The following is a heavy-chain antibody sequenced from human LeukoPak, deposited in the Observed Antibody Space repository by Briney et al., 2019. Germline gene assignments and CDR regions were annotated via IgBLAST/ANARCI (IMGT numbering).Heavy chain of an antibody. Sequence: NPSETLSLTCAVSGVSISSGGYSWSWIRQPPGKGLEWIGYIYHSGSTYYNPSLKSRVTISVDTSKNQFSLKLSSVTAADTAVYYCARHVSFPGDPDYWGQGTLVTVSS. CDR3: ARHVSFPGDPDY. CDR2: IYHSGST. J-gene: IGHJ4*02. CDR1: GVSISSGGYS. D-gene: IGHD3-10*01. V-gene: IGHV4-30-2*03.